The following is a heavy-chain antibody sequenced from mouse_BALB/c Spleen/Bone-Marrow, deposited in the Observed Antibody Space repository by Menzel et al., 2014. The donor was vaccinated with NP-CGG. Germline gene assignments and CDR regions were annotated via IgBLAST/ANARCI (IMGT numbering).Heavy chain of an antibody. D-gene: IGHD1-1*01. CDR2: IYPGSGNT. Sequence: QVQLQQSGPELVKPGASVKISCKASGYTFTDYCINWVKQKPGQGLEWIGWIYPGSGNTQYNEKFKGKATLTVDTSSNTAYMQLSSLTSEGTAVYFCARPPYCYGSRPYWHFDVWGAGTTVTVSS. J-gene: IGHJ1*01. CDR3: ARPPYCYGSRPYWHFDV. CDR1: GYTFTDYC. V-gene: IGHV1-84*02.